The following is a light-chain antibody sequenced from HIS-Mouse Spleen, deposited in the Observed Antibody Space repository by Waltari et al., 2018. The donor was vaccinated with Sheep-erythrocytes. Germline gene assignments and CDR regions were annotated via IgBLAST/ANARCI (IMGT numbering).Light chain of an antibody. CDR2: SNN. V-gene: IGLV1-44*01. CDR1: SSKIGSNT. J-gene: IGLJ3*02. Sequence: QSVLTQPPSASGTPGPRVTISCSGSSSKIGSNTVNWYQQLPGTAPKLLIYSNNQRPSGVPDRFSGSKSGTSASLAISGLQSEDEADYYCAAWDDSLNGPVFGGGTKVTVL. CDR3: AAWDDSLNGPV.